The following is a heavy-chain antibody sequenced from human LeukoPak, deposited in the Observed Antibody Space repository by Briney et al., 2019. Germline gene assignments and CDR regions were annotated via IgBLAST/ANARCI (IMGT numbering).Heavy chain of an antibody. Sequence: KTGGSLRLSCAASGFTFDDYAMHWVRQAPGKGLEWVSSISSSSSNIYYADSVKGRFTISRDNAKNSLYLQMNSLRVEDTAVYYCARDWRLDWFDPWGQGTLATVSS. CDR2: ISSSSSNI. CDR1: GFTFDDYA. D-gene: IGHD3-3*01. J-gene: IGHJ5*02. CDR3: ARDWRLDWFDP. V-gene: IGHV3-21*01.